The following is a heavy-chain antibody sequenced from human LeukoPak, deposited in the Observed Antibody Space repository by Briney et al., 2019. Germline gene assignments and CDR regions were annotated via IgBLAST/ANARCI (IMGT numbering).Heavy chain of an antibody. V-gene: IGHV3-23*01. Sequence: PGGSLRLSCAASGFTFSSYAMSWVRQAPGKGLEWVSAISGSGGSTYYADSVKGRFTISRDNSKNTLYLQMNSLRAEDTAVYYCARRGAVAGTLDYWGQGTLVTVSS. J-gene: IGHJ4*02. CDR1: GFTFSSYA. CDR3: ARRGAVAGTLDY. CDR2: ISGSGGST. D-gene: IGHD6-19*01.